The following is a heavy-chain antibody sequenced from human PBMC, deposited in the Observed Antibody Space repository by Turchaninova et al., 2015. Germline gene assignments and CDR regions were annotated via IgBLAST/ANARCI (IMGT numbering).Heavy chain of an antibody. V-gene: IGHV4-31*01. Sequence: QVQLQESGPGLLKPSQTLSLTCTVSGDSINNIDHYWTWLRQRPGKGLEWIGHIANRGSPSYNPSLHMRSRHPLTQLEHPFLLQLSLNMASVTAAETAVYYCSTDQTDYGSGKGGLDVWGQGTTVTVSS. CDR3: STDQTDYGSGKGGLDV. D-gene: IGHD3-10*01. CDR1: GDSINNIDHY. J-gene: IGHJ6*02. CDR2: IANRGSP.